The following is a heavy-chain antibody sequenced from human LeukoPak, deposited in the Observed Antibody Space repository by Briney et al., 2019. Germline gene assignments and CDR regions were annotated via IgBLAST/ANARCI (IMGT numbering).Heavy chain of an antibody. Sequence: PSETLSLTCAVYGGSFSGYYWSWIRQPPGKGLEWIGEINHSGSTNYNPSLKSRVTISVDTSKNQFSLKLSSVTAADTAVYYCASSAGAGGYYYYGVDVWGQGTTVTVSS. CDR3: ASSAGAGGYYYYGVDV. D-gene: IGHD1-26*01. CDR2: INHSGST. J-gene: IGHJ6*02. CDR1: GGSFSGYY. V-gene: IGHV4-34*01.